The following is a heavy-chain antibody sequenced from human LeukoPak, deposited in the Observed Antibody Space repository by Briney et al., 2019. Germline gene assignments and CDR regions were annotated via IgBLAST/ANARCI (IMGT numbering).Heavy chain of an antibody. CDR3: AKDDNRNYDFWRGYSTHDAFDI. CDR1: GFTFSSYA. D-gene: IGHD3-3*01. V-gene: IGHV3-23*01. CDR2: ISGSGGST. Sequence: GGSLRLSCAASGFTFSSYAMSWVRQAPGKGLEWVSAISGSGGSTYYADSVKGRFTISRDNSKNTLYLQMNSLRAEDTAVYYCAKDDNRNYDFWRGYSTHDAFDIWGQGTMVTVSS. J-gene: IGHJ3*02.